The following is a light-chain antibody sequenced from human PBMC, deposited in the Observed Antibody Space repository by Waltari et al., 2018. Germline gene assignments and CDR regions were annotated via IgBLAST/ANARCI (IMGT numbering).Light chain of an antibody. Sequence: DIVMTQSPDSLAVSLGERATINCKSSQSVLKSSNNNNYLAWFQHKPGQPPKLLIYWASTRESGVPDRFSGSGSGTDFTLTISSLQAEDVAVYYCQQYYSDPLTFGQGTKLEIK. CDR1: QSVLKSSNNNNY. CDR2: WAS. V-gene: IGKV4-1*01. J-gene: IGKJ2*01. CDR3: QQYYSDPLT.